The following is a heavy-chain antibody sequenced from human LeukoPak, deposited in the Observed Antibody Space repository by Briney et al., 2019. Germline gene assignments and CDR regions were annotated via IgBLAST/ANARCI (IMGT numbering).Heavy chain of an antibody. J-gene: IGHJ6*03. CDR1: GGTFSSYA. CDR2: IIPIFGTA. Sequence: SVKVSCKASGGTFSSYAISWVRQAPGQGLEWMGGIIPIFGTANYAQKFQGRVTITADESTSTAYMELSSLRSEDTAVYYCARWGGGSSWAYYYYYMDVWGKGTTVTVSS. CDR3: ARWGGGSSWAYYYYYMDV. V-gene: IGHV1-69*01. D-gene: IGHD6-13*01.